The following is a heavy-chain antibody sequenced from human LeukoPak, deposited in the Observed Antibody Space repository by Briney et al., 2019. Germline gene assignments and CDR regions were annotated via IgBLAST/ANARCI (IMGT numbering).Heavy chain of an antibody. Sequence: SETLSLTCGVSGGSFSGYFWTWIRQPPGKGLEWIGEIIDSGTTNYNPSLESRVAMSVDTSRNQVSLRLSSVTAADTAVYYCATLYLVNAFDIWGPGTLVTVSS. CDR3: ATLYLVNAFDI. D-gene: IGHD2-2*02. J-gene: IGHJ3*02. V-gene: IGHV4-34*12. CDR1: GGSFSGYF. CDR2: IIDSGTT.